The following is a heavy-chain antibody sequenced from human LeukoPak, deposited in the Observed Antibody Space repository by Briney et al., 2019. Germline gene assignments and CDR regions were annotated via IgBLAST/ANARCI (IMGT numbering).Heavy chain of an antibody. D-gene: IGHD3-22*01. V-gene: IGHV3-23*01. CDR2: ISGSGGST. J-gene: IGHJ4*02. CDR1: GFTFSSYW. Sequence: GGSLRLSCAASGFTFSSYWMNWVRQAPGKGLEWVSGISGSGGSTYYADSAKGRFAISRDNSKNTLYLQTNSLRAEDTAVYYCARGQFRLHSYDGSTFDYWGQGTLVSVSS. CDR3: ARGQFRLHSYDGSTFDY.